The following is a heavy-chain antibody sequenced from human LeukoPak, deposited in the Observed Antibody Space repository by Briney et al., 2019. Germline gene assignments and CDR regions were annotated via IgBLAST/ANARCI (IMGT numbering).Heavy chain of an antibody. CDR3: AKDGGYYFDY. CDR2: IRYDGSNK. J-gene: IGHJ4*02. Sequence: GGSLRLSCAASGFTFSSYGMHWVRQAPGKGLEWVAFIRYDGSNKYYADSVKGRFTISRDNSKSTLYLQMNSLRAEDTAVYYCAKDGGYYFDYWGQGTLVTVSS. V-gene: IGHV3-30*02. CDR1: GFTFSSYG.